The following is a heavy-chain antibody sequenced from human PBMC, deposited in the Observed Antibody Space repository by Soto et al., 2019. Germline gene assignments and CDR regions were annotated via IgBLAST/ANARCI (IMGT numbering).Heavy chain of an antibody. J-gene: IGHJ4*02. CDR3: ARQPESTSYFDY. CDR1: GASISTSSDF. Sequence: QLQLQESGPGLVRSSETLSLTCSVSGASISTSSDFWGWIRQAPGKGLEWIGNVYQSGTTRLNPSLKSRVSIFVDRSKNQFSLELNSAPAADKAVHYCARQPESTSYFDYWGQGLLVTISS. D-gene: IGHD2-2*01. CDR2: VYQSGTT. V-gene: IGHV4-39*01.